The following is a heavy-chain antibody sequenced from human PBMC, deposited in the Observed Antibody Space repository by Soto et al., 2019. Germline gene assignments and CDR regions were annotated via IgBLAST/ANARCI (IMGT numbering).Heavy chain of an antibody. V-gene: IGHV3-48*03. Sequence: SCAASGFTFSSYEMNCVRQAPGKGLEWVSYISSSGSTIYYADSVKGRFTISRDNAKNSLYLQMNSLRAEDTAVYYCARDHKGGYYYYGMDVWGQGTTVTVSS. CDR1: GFTFSSYE. CDR2: ISSSGSTI. CDR3: ARDHKGGYYYYGMDV. J-gene: IGHJ6*02.